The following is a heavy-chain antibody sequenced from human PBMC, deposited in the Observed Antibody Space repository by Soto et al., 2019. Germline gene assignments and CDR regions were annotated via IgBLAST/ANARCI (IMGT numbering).Heavy chain of an antibody. CDR3: ARAPGNLGS. Sequence: EVQLVESGGGLVQPGGSLRLSCAASGFTVSSSYMTWVRQAPGKGLEWVCVIFSGGSTYYADSVKGRFTISRDNSKNALYLQMSSLRAEDTAAYYCARAPGNLGSWGQGTLVTVSS. CDR2: IFSGGST. CDR1: GFTVSSSY. J-gene: IGHJ5*02. V-gene: IGHV3-66*01. D-gene: IGHD1-26*01.